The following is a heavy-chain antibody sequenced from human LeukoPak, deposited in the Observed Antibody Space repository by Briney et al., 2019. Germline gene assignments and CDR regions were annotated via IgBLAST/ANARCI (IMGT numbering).Heavy chain of an antibody. D-gene: IGHD6-13*01. CDR2: IGPSGTNT. Sequence: GGSLRLSCVVSGITFSTYTMNWVRQAPGKGLEWVSSIGPSGTNTHYAGSVKGRFTISRDNARNSLFLQMSSLRGDDTAVYYCVRGDSRDFWGQGTLVTVSS. CDR3: VRGDSRDF. J-gene: IGHJ4*02. CDR1: GITFSTYT. V-gene: IGHV3-21*01.